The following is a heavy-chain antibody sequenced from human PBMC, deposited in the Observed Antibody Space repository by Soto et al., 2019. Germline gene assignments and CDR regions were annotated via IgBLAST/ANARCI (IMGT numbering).Heavy chain of an antibody. D-gene: IGHD3-22*01. J-gene: IGHJ3*02. CDR1: GGSISSSSYY. V-gene: IGHV4-39*01. Sequence: SETLSLTCTVSGGSISSSSYYWGWIRQPPGKGLEWIGSIYYRGSTYYNPSLKSRVTISVDTSKNQFSLKLSSVTAADTAVYYCATAITMIVVSGAFDIWGQGTMVTVSS. CDR3: ATAITMIVVSGAFDI. CDR2: IYYRGST.